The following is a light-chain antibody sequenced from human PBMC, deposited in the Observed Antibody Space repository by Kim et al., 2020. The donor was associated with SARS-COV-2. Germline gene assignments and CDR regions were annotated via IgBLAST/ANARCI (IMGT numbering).Light chain of an antibody. CDR2: QDS. CDR3: QAWDSSTDQVV. J-gene: IGLJ2*01. V-gene: IGLV3-1*01. Sequence: SYELTQPPSVSVSPGQTASITCSGDKLGDKYACWYQQKPGQSPVLVIYQDSKRPSGIPERFSGSNSGNTATLTISGTQAMDEADYYCQAWDSSTDQVVFGGGTQLTVL. CDR1: KLGDKY.